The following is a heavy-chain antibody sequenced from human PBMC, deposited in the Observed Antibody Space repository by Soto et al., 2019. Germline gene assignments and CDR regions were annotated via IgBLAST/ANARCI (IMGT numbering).Heavy chain of an antibody. D-gene: IGHD3-10*01. CDR2: INHSGSA. Sequence: PSETLCRTGTVYGGAFHGAYWYGLRQPPVKGLEWIGEINHSGSANYNPTCKSRVSISVDTSKNQMSLHLSSVSAADTAVYYCAKGPQAGYYDSGTFYSSVPWGQGTLVTVSS. CDR1: GGAFHGAY. J-gene: IGHJ5*02. CDR3: AKGPQAGYYDSGTFYSSVP. V-gene: IGHV4-34*01.